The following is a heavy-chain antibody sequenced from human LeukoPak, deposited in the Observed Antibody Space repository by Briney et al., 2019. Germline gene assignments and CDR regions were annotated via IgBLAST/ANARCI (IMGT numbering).Heavy chain of an antibody. J-gene: IGHJ1*01. Sequence: GGSLRLYCAASGFTFSSYEMNWVRQAPGKGLKWVSYISSSGSTIYYADSVKGRFTISRDNAKNSLYLQMNSLRAEDTAVYYCARGLRYYDSSGYPEYFQHWGQGTLVTVSS. CDR1: GFTFSSYE. D-gene: IGHD3-22*01. CDR3: ARGLRYYDSSGYPEYFQH. CDR2: ISSSGSTI. V-gene: IGHV3-48*03.